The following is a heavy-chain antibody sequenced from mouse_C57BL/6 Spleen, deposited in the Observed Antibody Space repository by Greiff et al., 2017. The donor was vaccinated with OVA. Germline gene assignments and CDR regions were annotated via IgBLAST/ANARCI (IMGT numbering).Heavy chain of an antibody. J-gene: IGHJ4*01. V-gene: IGHV1-81*01. D-gene: IGHD1-1*02. CDR1: GYTFTSYG. CDR3: APYGGRGAMDY. Sequence: LVESGAELARPGASVKLSCKASGYTFTSYGISWVKQRTGQGLEWIGEIYPRSGNTYYNEKFKGKATLTADKSSSTAYMELRSLTSEDSAVYFCAPYGGRGAMDYWGQGTSVTVSS. CDR2: IYPRSGNT.